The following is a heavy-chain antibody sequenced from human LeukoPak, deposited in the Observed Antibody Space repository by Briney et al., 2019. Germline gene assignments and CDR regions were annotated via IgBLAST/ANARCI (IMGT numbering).Heavy chain of an antibody. V-gene: IGHV3-23*01. CDR2: ISGSGGST. CDR1: GFTFSSYA. D-gene: IGHD3-3*01. J-gene: IGHJ4*02. CDR3: AKGGIDFWSGYYFSY. Sequence: GGSLRLSCAASGFTFSSYAMSWVRQAPGKGLEWVSAISGSGGSTYYADSVKGRFTISRDNSKNTLYLQMNSLRAEDTAVYYCAKGGIDFWSGYYFSYWGQGTLVTASS.